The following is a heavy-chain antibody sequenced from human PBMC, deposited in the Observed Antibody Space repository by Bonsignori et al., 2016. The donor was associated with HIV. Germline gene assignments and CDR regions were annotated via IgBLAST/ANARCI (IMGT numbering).Heavy chain of an antibody. D-gene: IGHD6-19*01. J-gene: IGHJ3*02. CDR3: TRDRGFSSGWYWPIDAFDI. Sequence: WVRQAPGQGLEWMGWISAYNGDTKYAQKFQGTVAMSTDTSTTTAYMELRSLRSDDTAMYYCTRDRGFSSGWYWPIDAFDIWGQGTLVTVSS. CDR2: ISAYNGDT. V-gene: IGHV1-18*01.